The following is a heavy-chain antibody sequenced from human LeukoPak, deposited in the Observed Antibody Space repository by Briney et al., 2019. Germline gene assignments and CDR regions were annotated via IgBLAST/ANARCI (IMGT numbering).Heavy chain of an antibody. CDR1: GGSISSGSYY. CDR2: IYTSGST. CDR3: ARDRKGEWFDP. D-gene: IGHD2-21*01. J-gene: IGHJ5*02. V-gene: IGHV4-61*02. Sequence: SQTLSLTCTVSGGSISSGSYYWSWIRQPAGKGLEWIGRIYTSGSTNYNPSLKSRVTISVDTSKNQFSLKLSSVTAADTAVYYCARDRKGEWFDPWGQGTLVTVSS.